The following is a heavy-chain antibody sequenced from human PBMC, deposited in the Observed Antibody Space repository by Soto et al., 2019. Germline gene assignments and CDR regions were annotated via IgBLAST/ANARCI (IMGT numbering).Heavy chain of an antibody. CDR1: GYTFTSYG. CDR2: INAYNGNT. J-gene: IGHJ4*02. CDR3: ARVPYGRFFDY. V-gene: IGHV1-18*01. Sequence: ASVKVSCKASGYTFTSYGIGWVRQAPGQGLEWMGWINAYNGNTNYAQKVQGRVTMTTDTSTSTAYMELRSLRSDDTAVYYCARVPYGRFFDYWGQGTLVTVSS. D-gene: IGHD4-17*01.